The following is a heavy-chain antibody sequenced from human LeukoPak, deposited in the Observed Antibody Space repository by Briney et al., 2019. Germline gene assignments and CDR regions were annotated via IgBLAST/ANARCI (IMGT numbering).Heavy chain of an antibody. CDR1: GGSISSYY. Sequence: PSETLSLTCTVSGGSISSYYWSWIQQPPGKGLEWIGYIYYSGSTNYNPSLKSRVTISVDTSKNQFSLKLSSVTAADTAVYFCARGTISGNWFDPWGQGTLVTVSS. D-gene: IGHD3-3*01. J-gene: IGHJ5*02. CDR2: IYYSGST. CDR3: ARGTISGNWFDP. V-gene: IGHV4-59*01.